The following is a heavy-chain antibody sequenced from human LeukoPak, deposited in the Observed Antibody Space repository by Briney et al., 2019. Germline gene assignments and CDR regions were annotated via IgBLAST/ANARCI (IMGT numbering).Heavy chain of an antibody. Sequence: GGSLRLSCAASGFTFSTYWMHWARQAPGKGPVWVSRISSDGSSTTYADSVKGRFTISRDNAGDTLYLQMNSLRAEDTAVYYCARGRYSSSDWGQGTLVTVSS. CDR1: GFTFSTYW. D-gene: IGHD6-19*01. J-gene: IGHJ4*02. V-gene: IGHV3-74*01. CDR3: ARGRYSSSD. CDR2: ISSDGSST.